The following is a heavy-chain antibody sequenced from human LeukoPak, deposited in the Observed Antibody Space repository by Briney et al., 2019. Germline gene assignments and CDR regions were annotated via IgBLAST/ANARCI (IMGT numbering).Heavy chain of an antibody. CDR1: GFTFSSYG. V-gene: IGHV3-33*01. D-gene: IGHD3-10*01. CDR2: IWYDGSNK. Sequence: PGRSLRLSRAASGFTFSSYGMHWVRQAPGKGLEWVAVIWYDGSNKYYADSVKGRFTISRDNAKNSLYLQMNSLRAEDTAVYYCARSGGYSNAGFDYWGQGTLVTVSS. J-gene: IGHJ4*02. CDR3: ARSGGYSNAGFDY.